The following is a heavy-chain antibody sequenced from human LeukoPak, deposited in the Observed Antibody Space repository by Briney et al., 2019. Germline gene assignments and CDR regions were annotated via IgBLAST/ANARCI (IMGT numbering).Heavy chain of an antibody. CDR3: ASNSYGDYYYYYYYMDV. Sequence: PSETLSLTCAVYGGSFSGYYWSWIRQPPGKGLEWIGEINHSGSTNYNPSLKSRVTISVDTSKNQFSLKLSSVTAADTAVYYCASNSYGDYYYYYYYMDVRGKGTTVTVSS. V-gene: IGHV4-34*01. CDR1: GGSFSGYY. CDR2: INHSGST. J-gene: IGHJ6*03. D-gene: IGHD5-18*01.